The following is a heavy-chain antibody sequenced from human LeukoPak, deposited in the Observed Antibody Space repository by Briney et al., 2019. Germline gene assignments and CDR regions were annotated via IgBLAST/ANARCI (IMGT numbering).Heavy chain of an antibody. J-gene: IGHJ5*02. Sequence: SVKVSCKPSGGTSSSHAISWVRHAPGQGREWMGGIIPIFGTANYAQKFQGRVTITADESTSTAYMELSSLRSEDTAVYYCAREEADCSGGSCYSGGPHWFDPWGQGTLVTVSS. V-gene: IGHV1-69*13. D-gene: IGHD2-15*01. CDR3: AREEADCSGGSCYSGGPHWFDP. CDR2: IIPIFGTA. CDR1: GGTSSSHA.